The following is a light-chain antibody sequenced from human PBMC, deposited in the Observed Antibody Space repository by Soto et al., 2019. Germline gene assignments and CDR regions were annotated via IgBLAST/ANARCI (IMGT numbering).Light chain of an antibody. CDR1: SSDVGGYNY. V-gene: IGLV2-11*01. CDR3: CSYAGSYTYV. CDR2: DVN. Sequence: QSELTQPRSVSGSPGQSVTSSCTGTSSDVGGYNYVSWYQQHPGKAPKLMIYDVNKRPSGVPDRFSGSKSGNTASLAISGLQTEDEADYYCCSYAGSYTYVFGTGTKVTVL. J-gene: IGLJ1*01.